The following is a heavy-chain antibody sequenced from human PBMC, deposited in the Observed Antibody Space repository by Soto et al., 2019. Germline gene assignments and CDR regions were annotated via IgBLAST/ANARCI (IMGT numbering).Heavy chain of an antibody. CDR2: TSNSGST. CDR3: ASGGGSTKVDY. Sequence: QVQLQESGPGLVKPSQTLSLTCTVSGGSITSSGYYWSWIRQHPGEGLEWIGFTSNSGSTSFNPSLKSRVTISLATSSNPFSLILKSVTAADRSVYYCASGGGSTKVDYWGQGTLVTVSP. CDR1: GGSITSSGYY. V-gene: IGHV4-31*03. J-gene: IGHJ4*02. D-gene: IGHD2-2*01.